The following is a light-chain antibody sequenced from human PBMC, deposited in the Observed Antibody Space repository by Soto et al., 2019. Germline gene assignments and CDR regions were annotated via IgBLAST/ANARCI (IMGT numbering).Light chain of an antibody. CDR3: QQSFSSPKWT. Sequence: DIRLTQSPSSLSASVGDRVTISCRASQTISRYLHWYQQKPGEAPKLLIYAASTLQSGVPSRFSVSGSGADFTLTISSLQPEDIGIYYCQQSFSSPKWTFGQGTKVEI. V-gene: IGKV1-39*01. J-gene: IGKJ1*01. CDR2: AAS. CDR1: QTISRY.